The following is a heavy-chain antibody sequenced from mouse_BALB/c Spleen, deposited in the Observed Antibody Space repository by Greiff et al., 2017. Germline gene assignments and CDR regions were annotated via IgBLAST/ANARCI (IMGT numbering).Heavy chain of an antibody. Sequence: DVKLVESGGGLVKPGGSLKLSCAASGFTFSSYAMSWVRQSPEKRLEWVAEISSGGSYTYYPDTVTGRFTISRDNAKNTLYLEMSSLRSEDTAMYYCARGDYGSSYNYAMDYWGQGTSVTVSS. J-gene: IGHJ4*01. V-gene: IGHV5-9-4*01. CDR1: GFTFSSYA. CDR2: ISSGGSYT. D-gene: IGHD1-1*01. CDR3: ARGDYGSSYNYAMDY.